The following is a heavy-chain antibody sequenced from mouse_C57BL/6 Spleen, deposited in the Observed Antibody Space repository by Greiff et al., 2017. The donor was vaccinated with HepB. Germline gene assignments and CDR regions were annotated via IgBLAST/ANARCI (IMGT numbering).Heavy chain of an antibody. CDR3: ARRDYGSKDYAMDY. CDR1: GYTFTSYG. Sequence: VHLVESGAELARPGASVKLSCKASGYTFTSYGISWVKQRTGQGLEWIGEIYPRSGNTYYNEKFKGKATLTADKSSSTAYMELRSLTSEDSAVYFCARRDYGSKDYAMDYWGQGTSVTVSS. D-gene: IGHD1-1*01. J-gene: IGHJ4*01. V-gene: IGHV1-81*01. CDR2: IYPRSGNT.